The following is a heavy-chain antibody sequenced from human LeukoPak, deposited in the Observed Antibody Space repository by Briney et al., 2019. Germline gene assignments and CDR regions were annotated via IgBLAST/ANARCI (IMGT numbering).Heavy chain of an antibody. D-gene: IGHD2-15*01. V-gene: IGHV3-43D*03. CDR1: GFTFDDYA. Sequence: GGSLRLSCAASGFTFDDYAMHWVRQAPGKGLEWVSLISWEGGSTYYTDSVKGRFTISRDNSKNSLYLQMNSLRAEDTALYYCVKDGVVAALGDNWFDPWGQGTLVIVSS. J-gene: IGHJ5*02. CDR2: ISWEGGST. CDR3: VKDGVVAALGDNWFDP.